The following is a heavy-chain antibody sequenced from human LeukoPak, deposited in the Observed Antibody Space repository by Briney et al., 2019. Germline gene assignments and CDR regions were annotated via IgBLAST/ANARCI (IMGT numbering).Heavy chain of an antibody. CDR2: FYISGST. J-gene: IGHJ3*02. V-gene: IGHV4-61*10. CDR1: GGSISSSSYY. D-gene: IGHD3-10*02. Sequence: SETLSLTCTVSGGSISSSSYYWGWIRQPAGRGLEWIGHFYISGSTNCNPSLKSRVTMSLDTSKNQFSLKLSSVTAADTAVYYCARLQEKIEYYYVAFDIWGQGTMVSVSS. CDR3: ARLQEKIEYYYVAFDI.